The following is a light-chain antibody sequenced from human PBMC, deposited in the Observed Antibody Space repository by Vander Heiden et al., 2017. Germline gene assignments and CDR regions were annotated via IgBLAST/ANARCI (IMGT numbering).Light chain of an antibody. J-gene: IGKJ4*01. V-gene: IGKV1-39*01. Sequence: DVQMKLSRSSLSASVGDRVTITCRASQSISSYLNWYQQKPGKAPQILIYTASSLQSGFPSRFIGSGSGTDFSLIIISRQPEDFATYYSRQSYSTPRFTFGGGTKVEIK. CDR2: TAS. CDR3: RQSYSTPRFT. CDR1: QSISSY.